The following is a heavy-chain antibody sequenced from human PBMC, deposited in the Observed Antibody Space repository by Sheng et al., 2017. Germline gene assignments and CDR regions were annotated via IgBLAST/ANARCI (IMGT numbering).Heavy chain of an antibody. CDR3: VRGPWYGSEREGY. Sequence: VQLVESGGGLVQPGGSLRLSCAASGLTVSTSYMSWVRQAPGKGLEWVAVLSYNGNDKYYADSVKGRFTISRDNSKNTLYVQMDSLTIDDAAVYYCVRGPWYGSEREGYWGQGTLVTVSS. D-gene: IGHD3-10*01. CDR2: LSYNGNDK. J-gene: IGHJ4*02. CDR1: GLTVSTSY. V-gene: IGHV3-30*03.